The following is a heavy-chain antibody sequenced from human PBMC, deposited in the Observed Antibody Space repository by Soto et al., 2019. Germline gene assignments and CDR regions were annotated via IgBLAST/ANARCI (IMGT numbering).Heavy chain of an antibody. Sequence: ASVKVSCKASGYTFTSYGISWVRQAPGQGLEWMGWISAYNGNTNYAQKLQGGVTMTTDTSTSTAYMELRSLRSDDTAVYYCARDQVVVAATREIDNWFDPWGQGTLVTVSS. J-gene: IGHJ5*02. D-gene: IGHD2-15*01. CDR1: GYTFTSYG. CDR2: ISAYNGNT. V-gene: IGHV1-18*01. CDR3: ARDQVVVAATREIDNWFDP.